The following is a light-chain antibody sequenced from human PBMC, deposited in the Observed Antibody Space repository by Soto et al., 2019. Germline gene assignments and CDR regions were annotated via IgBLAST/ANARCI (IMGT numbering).Light chain of an antibody. J-gene: IGLJ2*01. Sequence: QSALTQPASVSGSLGQSITISCTATNNDISFFNYVSWYQQHPGKAPKLIIYDVNKRPSGVPDRFSGSKSGNTASLTVSGLQAEDEADYHCSSYAGTNIFAIFGGGTKLTVL. V-gene: IGLV2-8*01. CDR1: NNDISFFNY. CDR3: SSYAGTNIFAI. CDR2: DVN.